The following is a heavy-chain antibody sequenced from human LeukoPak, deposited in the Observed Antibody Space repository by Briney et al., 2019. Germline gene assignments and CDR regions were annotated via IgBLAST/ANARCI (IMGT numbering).Heavy chain of an antibody. CDR1: GGTFSSYA. J-gene: IGHJ4*02. CDR3: ARVTTVSYYYGSGSLGDFGY. CDR2: IIPIFGTA. D-gene: IGHD3-10*01. Sequence: SVTVTCKASGGTFSSYAISWVRQAPGQGLEWMGGIIPIFGTANYAQKFQGRVTITADESTSTAYMELSSLRSEDTAVYYCARVTTVSYYYGSGSLGDFGYWGQRTLVTVSS. V-gene: IGHV1-69*01.